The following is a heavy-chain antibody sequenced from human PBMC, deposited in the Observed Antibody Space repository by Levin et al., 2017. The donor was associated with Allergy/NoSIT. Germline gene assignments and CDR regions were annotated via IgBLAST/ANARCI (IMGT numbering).Heavy chain of an antibody. CDR2: IYYSGST. V-gene: IGHV4-59*01. D-gene: IGHD4-11*01. CDR3: ARGDYSNLYCYNYYIDV. CDR1: GGSISSYY. J-gene: IGHJ6*03. Sequence: SETLSLTCTVSGGSISSYYWSWIRQPPGKGLEWIGFIYYSGSTNHNPSLKSRVTISVDTTKNEFSLKLSSVTAADTAVYYCARGDYSNLYCYNYYIDVWGKGTTVTVSS.